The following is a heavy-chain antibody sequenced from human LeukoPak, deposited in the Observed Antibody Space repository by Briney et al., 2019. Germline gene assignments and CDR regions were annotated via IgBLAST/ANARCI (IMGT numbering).Heavy chain of an antibody. CDR1: GYTFTGYY. Sequence: GASVKVSCKASGYTFTGYYMHWVRQAPGQGLDWMGWINPNSGGTNYAQKFQGRVTMTRDASISTAYMELSRLRSDDTAVYYCARGYGGNPSWFDPWGQGTLVTVSS. V-gene: IGHV1-2*02. D-gene: IGHD4-23*01. CDR3: ARGYGGNPSWFDP. J-gene: IGHJ5*02. CDR2: INPNSGGT.